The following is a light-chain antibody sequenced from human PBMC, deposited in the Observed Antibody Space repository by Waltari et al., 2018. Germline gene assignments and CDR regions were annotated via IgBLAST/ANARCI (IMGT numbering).Light chain of an antibody. CDR3: QQYNNWPPGT. J-gene: IGKJ1*01. Sequence: ETVVTQSPATLSMSPGERSTLACRTSQSIGSSLAWYQQKPGQAPKHLIYRASTRATGIPDRFSGSVSETEFTLTISSLQSEDIAVYYCQQYNNWPPGTFGQGTKVEI. CDR2: RAS. CDR1: QSIGSS. V-gene: IGKV3-15*01.